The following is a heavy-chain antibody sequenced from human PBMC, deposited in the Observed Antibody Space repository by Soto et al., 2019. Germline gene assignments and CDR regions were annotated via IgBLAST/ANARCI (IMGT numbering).Heavy chain of an antibody. CDR1: GISLSTTGVG. Sequence: QITLKESGPTLVRPTQTLTLTCTFSGISLSTTGVGVGWIRQPPGKALEWLALIYGDDDNRYSPSLKSRLTITKDTPKKEVILKMTNMDPEDTAPYCCAQRLRDYGLGRKRANYFDPWGQGNRVTVSS. D-gene: IGHD3-10*01. V-gene: IGHV2-5*02. J-gene: IGHJ5*02. CDR3: AQRLRDYGLGRKRANYFDP. CDR2: IYGDDDN.